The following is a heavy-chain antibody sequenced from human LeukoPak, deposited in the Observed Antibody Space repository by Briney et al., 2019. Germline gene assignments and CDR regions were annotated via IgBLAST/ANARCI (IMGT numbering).Heavy chain of an antibody. Sequence: GGSVKVSCKASGGTFSSYAISWVRQAPGQGLEWMGGIILIFGTANYAQNFQGRVTITADESTSTAYMDLSSLRSEDTAVYYCARGGLLGLFYYFYAMDVWGQGTTVTVSS. CDR3: ARGGLLGLFYYFYAMDV. D-gene: IGHD2-15*01. CDR1: GGTFSSYA. CDR2: IILIFGTA. J-gene: IGHJ6*02. V-gene: IGHV1-69*13.